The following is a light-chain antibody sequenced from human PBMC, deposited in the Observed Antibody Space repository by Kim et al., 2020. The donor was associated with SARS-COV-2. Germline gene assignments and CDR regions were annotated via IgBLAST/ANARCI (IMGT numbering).Light chain of an antibody. J-gene: IGLJ1*01. CDR1: SSNIGSYNL. CDR3: CSYAGSSSFV. CDR2: EVS. Sequence: QSITISCTDTSSNIGSYNLVSWYQQHPGKAPRVMFYEVSRRPSGVSNRFSGSKSGNTASLKISGLQAEDEADYYCCSYAGSSSFVFGTGTKVTVL. V-gene: IGLV2-23*02.